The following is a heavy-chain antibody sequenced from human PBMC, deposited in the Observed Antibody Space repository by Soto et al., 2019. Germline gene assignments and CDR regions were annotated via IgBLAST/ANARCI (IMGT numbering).Heavy chain of an antibody. J-gene: IGHJ4*02. CDR2: ISGSGGST. CDR1: GFTFSSYA. Sequence: EVQLLESGGGLVQPGGSLRLSCAASGFTFSSYAMSWVRQAPGKGLEWVSAISGSGGSTYYADSVKGRFTISRDNSKNTLYLQMNSRRAEDTAVYYCANRLWFGELSNWGQGTLVTVSS. CDR3: ANRLWFGELSN. V-gene: IGHV3-23*01. D-gene: IGHD3-10*01.